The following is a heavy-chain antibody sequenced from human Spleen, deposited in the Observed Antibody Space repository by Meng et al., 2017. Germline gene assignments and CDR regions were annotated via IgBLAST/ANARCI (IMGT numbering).Heavy chain of an antibody. CDR3: ARDGNTVAVLY. CDR2: INAGNGDT. D-gene: IGHD6-19*01. Sequence: QVILVHAGAVVKKPGAVMQVSCKTPGYAFTTYAMHCVCQAPGQMPECMGWINAGNGDTRYSHKFQDRITITSDTSANTAYMELSSLRPEDTAVYYCARDGNTVAVLYWGQGTLVTVSS. CDR1: GYAFTTYA. J-gene: IGHJ4*02. V-gene: IGHV1-3*01.